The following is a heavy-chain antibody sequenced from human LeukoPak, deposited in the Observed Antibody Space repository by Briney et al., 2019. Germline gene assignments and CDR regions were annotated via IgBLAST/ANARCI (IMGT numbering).Heavy chain of an antibody. V-gene: IGHV4-34*01. CDR2: INHSGST. D-gene: IGHD4-11*01. Sequence: SETLSLTCAVYGGSFSGYYWSWIRQPPGKGLEWIGEINHSGSTNYNPSLKSRVTISVDTSKNQFSLKLSSVTAADTAVYYCARVVLSTVTIYFDYWGQGTLVAVSS. J-gene: IGHJ4*02. CDR1: GGSFSGYY. CDR3: ARVVLSTVTIYFDY.